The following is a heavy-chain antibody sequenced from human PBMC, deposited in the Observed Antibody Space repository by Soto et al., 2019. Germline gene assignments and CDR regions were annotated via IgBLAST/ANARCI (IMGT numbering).Heavy chain of an antibody. CDR3: ASISIAARQGNDY. D-gene: IGHD6-6*01. J-gene: IGHJ4*02. CDR2: INHSGST. CDR1: GGSFSGYY. V-gene: IGHV4-34*01. Sequence: TLSLTCAVYGGSFSGYYWSWIRQPPGKGLEWIGEINHSGSTNYNPSLKSRVTISVDTSKNQFSLKLSSVTAADTAVYYCASISIAARQGNDYWGQGTLVTVSS.